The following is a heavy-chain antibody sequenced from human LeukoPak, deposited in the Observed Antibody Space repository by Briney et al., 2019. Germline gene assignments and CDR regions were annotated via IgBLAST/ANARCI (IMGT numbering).Heavy chain of an antibody. Sequence: ASVKVSCKASGYIFTSYDINWVRQATGQGLEWMGWMNPNTGNTGYAQKFQGRVTMTRNTPISTAYMELSSLRSDDMARYYCARLVVPSAINYYYYMDVWGKGTTVTISS. CDR1: GYIFTSYD. CDR2: MNPNTGNT. V-gene: IGHV1-8*01. J-gene: IGHJ6*03. CDR3: ARLVVPSAINYYYYMDV. D-gene: IGHD2-2*01.